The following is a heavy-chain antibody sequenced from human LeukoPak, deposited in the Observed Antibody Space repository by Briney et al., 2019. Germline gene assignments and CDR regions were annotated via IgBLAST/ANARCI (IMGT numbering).Heavy chain of an antibody. CDR2: ISAYNGNT. Sequence: VASVKVSCKASGYTFTSYGISWVRQAPGQGLEWMGWISAYNGNTNYAQKLQGRVTMTTDTSTSTAYMELRSLRSDDTAVYYCARGPYYYGSGSYLVDYWGQGTLVTVSS. CDR1: GYTFTSYG. V-gene: IGHV1-18*01. D-gene: IGHD3-10*01. CDR3: ARGPYYYGSGSYLVDY. J-gene: IGHJ4*02.